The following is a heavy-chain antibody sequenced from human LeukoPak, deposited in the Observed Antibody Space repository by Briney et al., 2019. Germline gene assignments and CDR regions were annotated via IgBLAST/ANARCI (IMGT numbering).Heavy chain of an antibody. CDR1: GGSVSSGSYY. CDR3: ARALGVGDYVGFDY. Sequence: SETLSLTCTVSGGSVSSGSYYWSWIRQPPGKGLEWIGYMDYSGSTKYNPSLKSRVTISVDTSKNQFSLKLSSVTAADTAVYYCARALGVGDYVGFDYWGQGTLVTVSS. V-gene: IGHV4-61*01. CDR2: MDYSGST. J-gene: IGHJ4*02. D-gene: IGHD4-17*01.